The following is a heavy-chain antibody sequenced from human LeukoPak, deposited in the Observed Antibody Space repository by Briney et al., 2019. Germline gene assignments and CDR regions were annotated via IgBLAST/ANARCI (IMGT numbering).Heavy chain of an antibody. CDR2: ISGSGGST. CDR1: GFTFSSYA. Sequence: GGSLRLSCAASGFTFSSYAMSWVRQAPGKGLERVSAISGSGGSTYYADSVKGRFTISRDNSKNTLYLQMNSLRAEDTAVYYCAKDPDSSSWINWFDPWGQGTLVTVSS. CDR3: AKDPDSSSWINWFDP. J-gene: IGHJ5*02. V-gene: IGHV3-23*01. D-gene: IGHD6-13*01.